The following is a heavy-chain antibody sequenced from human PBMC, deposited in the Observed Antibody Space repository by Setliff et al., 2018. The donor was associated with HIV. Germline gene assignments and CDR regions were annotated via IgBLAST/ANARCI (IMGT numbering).Heavy chain of an antibody. D-gene: IGHD6-13*01. J-gene: IGHJ6*02. CDR2: MNPNSGNT. CDR3: ARPDSRWYARGRDPLYGMDV. Sequence: ASVMVSCKASGYTFTSYDINWVRQATGQGLEWMGWMNPNSGNTGYAQKFQGRVTMTRNTSISTAYMELSSLRSEDTAVYYCARPDSRWYARGRDPLYGMDVWGQGTTVTVSS. V-gene: IGHV1-8*02. CDR1: GYTFTSYD.